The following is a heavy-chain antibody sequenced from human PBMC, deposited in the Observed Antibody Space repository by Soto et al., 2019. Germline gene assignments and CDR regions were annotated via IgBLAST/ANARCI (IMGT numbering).Heavy chain of an antibody. V-gene: IGHV4-34*01. CDR1: GGSFSGYY. CDR2: INHSGST. J-gene: IGHJ5*02. D-gene: IGHD2-2*01. Sequence: SETLSLTCAVYGGSFSGYYWSWIRQPPGKGLEWIGEINHSGSTNYNPSLKSRVTISVDTSKNQFSLKLSSVTAADTAVYYCARGLRYCSSTSCYNWFDPWGQGTLVTVSS. CDR3: ARGLRYCSSTSCYNWFDP.